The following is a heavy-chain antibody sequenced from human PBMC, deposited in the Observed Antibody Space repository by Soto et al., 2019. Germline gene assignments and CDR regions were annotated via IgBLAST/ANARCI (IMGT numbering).Heavy chain of an antibody. D-gene: IGHD3-16*02. CDR1: GFTFSSYS. CDR2: ISSSSSYI. J-gene: IGHJ4*02. CDR3: ARIWQGFGELSDY. V-gene: IGHV3-21*01. Sequence: GGSLRLSCAASGFTFSSYSMNWVRQAPGKGLEWVSSISSSSSYIYYADSVNGRFTISRDNAKNSLYLQMNSLRAEDTAVYYCARIWQGFGELSDYWGPGTLVTLSS.